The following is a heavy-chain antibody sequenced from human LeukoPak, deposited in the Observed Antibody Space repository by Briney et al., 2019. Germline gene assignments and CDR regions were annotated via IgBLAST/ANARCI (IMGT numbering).Heavy chain of an antibody. CDR3: ARVKLFDSSGWSYHFDY. V-gene: IGHV4-59*01. D-gene: IGHD6-19*01. J-gene: IGHJ4*02. Sequence: KSSETLSLTCTVSGGSISSYYWSWVRQPPGKGLEWIGYIYYSGSTNYNPSLKRRVTISVDTSKNQFSLRLSSVTAADTAVYYCARVKLFDSSGWSYHFDYWGQGTLVTVSS. CDR2: IYYSGST. CDR1: GGSISSYY.